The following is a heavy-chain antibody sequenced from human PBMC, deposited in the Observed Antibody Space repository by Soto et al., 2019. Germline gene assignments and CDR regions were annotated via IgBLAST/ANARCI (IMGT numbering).Heavy chain of an antibody. CDR1: GFTFSSYV. CDR3: IVASAAY. V-gene: IGHV3-64D*06. J-gene: IGHJ4*02. Sequence: PGGSLRLSCSASGFTFSSYVMNWVRQAPGKGLEYVSGITSNGGSTFYADSVKGRFIISRDNSQNTVYLQMSSLTTADTAVYYCIVASAAYWGQGTQVTVSS. D-gene: IGHD6-13*01. CDR2: ITSNGGST.